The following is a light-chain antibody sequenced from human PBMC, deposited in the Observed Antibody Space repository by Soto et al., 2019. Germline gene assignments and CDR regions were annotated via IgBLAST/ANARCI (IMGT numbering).Light chain of an antibody. Sequence: EIVLTQSPGTLSLSPGDRATLSCRASQSVSSTYLAWYQQIPGQAPRLLLYGASTRATGIPDRFSGTGSGTDFTLTISRLEPEDFAVYYCQQYGSSPPITFGPGTKVDIK. CDR1: QSVSSTY. CDR2: GAS. CDR3: QQYGSSPPIT. J-gene: IGKJ3*01. V-gene: IGKV3-20*01.